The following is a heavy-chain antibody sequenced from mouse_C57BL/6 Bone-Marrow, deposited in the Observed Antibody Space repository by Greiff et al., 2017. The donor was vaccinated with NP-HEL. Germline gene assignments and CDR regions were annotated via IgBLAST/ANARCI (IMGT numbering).Heavy chain of an antibody. CDR1: GFSFNTYA. Sequence: EVKLVESGGGLVQPKGSLKLSCAASGFSFNTYAMNWVRQAPGKGLEWVARIRSKSNNYATYYADSVKDRFTISRDDSESMLYLQMNNLKTEDTAMYYCVRQRGLSAWFAYWGQGTLVTVSA. J-gene: IGHJ3*01. D-gene: IGHD2-4*01. CDR2: IRSKSNNYAT. CDR3: VRQRGLSAWFAY. V-gene: IGHV10-1*01.